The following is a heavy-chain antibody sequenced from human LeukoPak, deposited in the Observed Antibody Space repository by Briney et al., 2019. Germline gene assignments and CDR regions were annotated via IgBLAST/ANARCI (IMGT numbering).Heavy chain of an antibody. D-gene: IGHD3-9*01. J-gene: IGHJ4*02. Sequence: GGSLRLSCEASGFTFRGYEMNWVRQAPGTGLEWVSYISSSGRTIYYAGSVKGRFTMSRDNAENSLSLQMSSLRAEDTAVYYCTRVRCSGSSCHDIYFDYWGRGSQVTVSS. V-gene: IGHV3-48*03. CDR3: TRVRCSGSSCHDIYFDY. CDR2: ISSSGRTI. CDR1: GFTFRGYE.